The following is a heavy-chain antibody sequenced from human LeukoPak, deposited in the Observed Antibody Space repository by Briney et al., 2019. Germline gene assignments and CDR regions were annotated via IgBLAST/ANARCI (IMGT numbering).Heavy chain of an antibody. CDR3: ARVESGTEYGLYIGY. Sequence: GGSLRLSCAASGFTFSTYSMNWVRQAPGKGPEWVASISANSWYIYYADSLKGRFTISRDNAKNSLHLQMNSLRVEDTAVYYCARVESGTEYGLYIGYWGQGTLVAVSS. CDR1: GFTFSTYS. V-gene: IGHV3-21*01. D-gene: IGHD4-17*01. CDR2: ISANSWYI. J-gene: IGHJ4*02.